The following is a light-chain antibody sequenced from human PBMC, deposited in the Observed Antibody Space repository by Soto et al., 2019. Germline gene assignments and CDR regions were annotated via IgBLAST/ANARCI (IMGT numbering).Light chain of an antibody. V-gene: IGLV2-11*01. CDR3: CSYARSNSYV. CDR2: DVV. CDR1: SSDVGGYNY. Sequence: QSVLTQPRSVSGSPGQSVTISCTGTSSDVGGYNYVSWYQQHPGKAPKLMIYDVVKRPSGVPDRFSGSKSGTTASLTISGLQAEDEADYYCCSYARSNSYVFGTGTKVTVL. J-gene: IGLJ1*01.